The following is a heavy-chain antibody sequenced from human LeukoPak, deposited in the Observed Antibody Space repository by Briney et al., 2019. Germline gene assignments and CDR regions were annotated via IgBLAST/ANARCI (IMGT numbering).Heavy chain of an antibody. CDR1: GFTFSSYW. J-gene: IGHJ5*01. CDR3: ARSSGSYRPFDS. Sequence: GGSLRLSCAASGFTFSSYWMSWVRQAPGKGLEWVSHISHTGDIKYADSVKGRFTISRDNSKNSQYLQMTSLRAEDTAVYYCARSSGSYRPFDSWGQGILVTVSS. D-gene: IGHD3-22*01. V-gene: IGHV3-48*04. CDR2: ISHTGDI.